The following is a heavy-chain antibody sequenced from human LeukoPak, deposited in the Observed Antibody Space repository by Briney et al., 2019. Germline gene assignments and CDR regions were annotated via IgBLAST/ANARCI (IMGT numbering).Heavy chain of an antibody. CDR3: ARDTQYSSGYGDYFDY. CDR1: GYTFTSYD. D-gene: IGHD6-19*01. CDR2: MNPNSGNT. J-gene: IGHJ4*02. Sequence: ASVKVSCKASGYTFTSYDINWVRQATGQGLEWMGWMNPNSGNTGYAQKFQGRVTMTRNTSISTAYMELSSLRSEDTAVYYCARDTQYSSGYGDYFDYWGQGTLVTVSS. V-gene: IGHV1-8*01.